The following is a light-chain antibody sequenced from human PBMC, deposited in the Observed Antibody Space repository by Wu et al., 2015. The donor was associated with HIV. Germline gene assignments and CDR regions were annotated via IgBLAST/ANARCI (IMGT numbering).Light chain of an antibody. J-gene: IGKJ1*01. CDR2: GAS. V-gene: IGKV3-20*01. CDR1: QSVSSSY. CDR3: QQYSPSPPTWA. Sequence: EIVLTQSPGTLSLSPGERATLSCRTSQSVSSSYIAWSQQKPGQALRLLIYGASSRATWPSQTGSVAVGLGQTSLSSSADWSLKYFAVYYCQQYSPSPPTWAFGQGTKV.